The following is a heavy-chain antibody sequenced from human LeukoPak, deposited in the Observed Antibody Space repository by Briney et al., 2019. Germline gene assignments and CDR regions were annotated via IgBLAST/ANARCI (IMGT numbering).Heavy chain of an antibody. V-gene: IGHV4-34*01. D-gene: IGHD2-2*01. CDR1: GGSFSGYY. CDR3: AAFTYCSSTSCVYFDY. CDR2: INHSGST. Sequence: SETLFLTCAVYGGSFSGYYWSWIRQPPGKGLEWIGEINHSGSTNYNPSLKSRVTISVDTSKNQFSLKLSSVTAADTAVYYCAAFTYCSSTSCVYFDYWGQGTLVTVSS. J-gene: IGHJ4*02.